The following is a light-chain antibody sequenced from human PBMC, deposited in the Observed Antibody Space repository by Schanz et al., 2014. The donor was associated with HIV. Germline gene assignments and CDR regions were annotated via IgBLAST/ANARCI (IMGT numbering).Light chain of an antibody. CDR3: QQYNYAPLT. J-gene: IGKJ4*01. Sequence: EIVLTQSPGTLSLSPGERATLSCRASQSVSSNLAWYQQKPGQAPRLLIYGASSRATGIPDRFSGSGSGTDFTLTISRLEPEDSAVYYCQQYNYAPLTFGGGTKVEI. CDR1: QSVSSN. CDR2: GAS. V-gene: IGKV3-20*01.